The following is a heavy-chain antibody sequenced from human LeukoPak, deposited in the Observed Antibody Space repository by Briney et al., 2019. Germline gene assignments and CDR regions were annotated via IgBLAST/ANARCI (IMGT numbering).Heavy chain of an antibody. CDR3: AKDSYCGGDCFALDY. V-gene: IGHV3-30*18. CDR2: ISYDGSNK. J-gene: IGHJ4*02. CDR1: GFTFSSYG. Sequence: GGSLRLSSAASGFTFSSYGMHWVRQAPGKGLEWVAVISYDGSNKYYADSVKGRFTISRDNSKNTLYLQMNSLRAEDTAVYYCAKDSYCGGDCFALDYWGQGTLVTVSS. D-gene: IGHD2-21*02.